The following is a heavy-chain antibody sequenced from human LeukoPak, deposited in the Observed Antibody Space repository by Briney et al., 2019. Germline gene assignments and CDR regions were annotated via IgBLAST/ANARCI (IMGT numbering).Heavy chain of an antibody. CDR1: GYTFPTYG. D-gene: IGHD5-12*01. J-gene: IGHJ4*02. Sequence: ASVNVSCKPSGYTFPTYGISWVRQAPGQGLEWMGWISAYNGNTNYVQKLQGRVTMTTDTSTSTAYMELRSLRSDDTAVYYCARAGGSGYDIWGQGTLVTVSS. CDR3: ARAGGSGYDI. V-gene: IGHV1-18*04. CDR2: ISAYNGNT.